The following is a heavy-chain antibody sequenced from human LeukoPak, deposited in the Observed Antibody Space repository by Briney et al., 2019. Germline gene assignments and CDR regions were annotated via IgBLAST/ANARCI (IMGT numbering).Heavy chain of an antibody. D-gene: IGHD2-15*01. Sequence: GGSLRLSCAASGFTFSAYWMTWVRRAPGKGLEWVANIKQDGNEKSYVDSVKGRFTISRDNTKNSLYLQMNSLSAEDTAVYYCASVYCSGGSCYYFNYWGRGTLVTVSS. J-gene: IGHJ4*02. V-gene: IGHV3-7*03. CDR1: GFTFSAYW. CDR3: ASVYCSGGSCYYFNY. CDR2: IKQDGNEK.